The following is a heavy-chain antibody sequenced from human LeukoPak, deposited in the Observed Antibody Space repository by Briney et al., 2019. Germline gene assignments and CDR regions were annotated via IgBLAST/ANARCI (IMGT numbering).Heavy chain of an antibody. D-gene: IGHD3-10*01. Sequence: ASVTVSCKASGYTFTSYDINWVRQATGQGLEWMGWMNPNSGNTAFTQKFQGRVTMTRNISVSTAYQVLNRLRAEDTAEYYCATFPRGRAFDVWGQGTMVTVSP. CDR3: ATFPRGRAFDV. V-gene: IGHV1-8*01. CDR2: MNPNSGNT. J-gene: IGHJ3*01. CDR1: GYTFTSYD.